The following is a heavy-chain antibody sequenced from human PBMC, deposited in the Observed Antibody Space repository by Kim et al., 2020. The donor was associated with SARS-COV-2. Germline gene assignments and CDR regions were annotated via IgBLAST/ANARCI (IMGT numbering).Heavy chain of an antibody. CDR2: INHSGST. Sequence: SETLSLTCAVYGGSFSGYYWSWIRQPPGKGLEWIGEINHSGSTNYSTSHKSRVTIPIDTFKNQFSLKLNSMTAADTAVYYCASIPDYWGQGTLFTVSS. CDR3: ASIPDY. J-gene: IGHJ4*02. CDR1: GGSFSGYY. V-gene: IGHV4-34*01.